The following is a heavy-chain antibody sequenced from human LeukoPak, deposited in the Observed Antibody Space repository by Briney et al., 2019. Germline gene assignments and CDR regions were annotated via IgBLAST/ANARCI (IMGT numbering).Heavy chain of an antibody. CDR3: ARDPYSSGWYKDAFDI. D-gene: IGHD6-19*01. CDR2: ISGSSSYI. J-gene: IGHJ3*02. Sequence: GGSLRLSCAASGFTFSSYSMNWVRQAPGKGLEWVSSISGSSSYINYADSVRGRFTISRDNAQNSLFLQLNSLRAEDTAVYYCARDPYSSGWYKDAFDIWGQGTMVTVSS. V-gene: IGHV3-21*01. CDR1: GFTFSSYS.